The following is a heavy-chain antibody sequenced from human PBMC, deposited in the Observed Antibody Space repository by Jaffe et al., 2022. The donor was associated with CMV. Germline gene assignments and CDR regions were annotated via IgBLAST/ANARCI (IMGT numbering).Heavy chain of an antibody. CDR1: GFTFSSYE. V-gene: IGHV3-48*03. Sequence: EVQLVESGGGLVQPGGSLRLSCAASGFTFSSYEMNWVRQAPGKGLEWVSYISSSGSTIYYADSVKGRFTISRDNAKNSLYLQMNSLRAEDTAVYYCARVGYGGNRSFDYWGQGTLVTVSS. J-gene: IGHJ4*02. D-gene: IGHD2-15*01. CDR3: ARVGYGGNRSFDY. CDR2: ISSSGSTI.